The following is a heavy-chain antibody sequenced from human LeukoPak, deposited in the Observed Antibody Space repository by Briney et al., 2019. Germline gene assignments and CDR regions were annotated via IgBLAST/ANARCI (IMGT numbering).Heavy chain of an antibody. V-gene: IGHV4-59*01. Sequence: SETLSLTCAVYGGSFSGYYWSWIRQPPGKGLEWIGYIYYSGSTNYNPSLKSRVTISVDTSKNQFSLKLSSVTAADTAVYYCARAKYAAFFGYGGQGTLVTVSS. CDR1: GGSFSGYY. CDR2: IYYSGST. D-gene: IGHD2-2*01. CDR3: ARAKYAAFFGY. J-gene: IGHJ4*02.